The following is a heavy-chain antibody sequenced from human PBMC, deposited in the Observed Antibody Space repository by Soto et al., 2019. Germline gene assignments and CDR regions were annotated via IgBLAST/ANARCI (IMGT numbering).Heavy chain of an antibody. J-gene: IGHJ2*01. CDR3: ASRGAGYSYGLYWYFDL. D-gene: IGHD5-18*01. Sequence: QLQLQESGPGLVKPSETLSLTCTVSGGSISSTSYYWGWIRQPPGKGLDWIGNIYYSGSTYYNPSLKRRVTMSVDTSNNRFSLMLRSVTTEDTAVYYCASRGAGYSYGLYWYFDLWGRGTLVNVSS. V-gene: IGHV4-39*01. CDR2: IYYSGST. CDR1: GGSISSTSYY.